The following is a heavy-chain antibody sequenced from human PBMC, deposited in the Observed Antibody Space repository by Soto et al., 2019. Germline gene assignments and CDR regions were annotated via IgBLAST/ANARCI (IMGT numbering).Heavy chain of an antibody. D-gene: IGHD3-9*01. V-gene: IGHV4-39*01. J-gene: IGHJ4*02. CDR1: GGSISSSSYY. CDR2: IYYSGST. Sequence: SETLSLTCTVSGGSISSSSYYWGWIRQPPGKGLEWIGSIYYSGSTYYNPSLKSRVTISVDTSKNQFSLKLSSVTAADTAVYYCARHGLRYFAWLIYYFDYWGQGTLVTVSS. CDR3: ARHGLRYFAWLIYYFDY.